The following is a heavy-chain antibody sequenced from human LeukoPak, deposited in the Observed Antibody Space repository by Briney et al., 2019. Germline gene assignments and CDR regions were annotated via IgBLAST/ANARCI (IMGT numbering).Heavy chain of an antibody. J-gene: IGHJ6*03. CDR2: INPNSGGT. CDR3: ARDGLYYCSSTSCYEDYYYYYMDV. CDR1: GYTFTGYY. D-gene: IGHD2-2*01. Sequence: ASVKASCKASGYTFTGYYMHWVRQAPGQGLEWMGWINPNSGGTNYAQKFQGRVTMTRDTSISTAYMELSRLRSDDTAVYYCARDGLYYCSSTSCYEDYYYYYMDVWGKGTTVTVSS. V-gene: IGHV1-2*02.